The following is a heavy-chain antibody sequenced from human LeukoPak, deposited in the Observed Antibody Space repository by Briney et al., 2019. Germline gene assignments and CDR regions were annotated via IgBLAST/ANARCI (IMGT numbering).Heavy chain of an antibody. V-gene: IGHV1-69*13. J-gene: IGHJ4*02. Sequence: GASVKVSCKASGGTFSSYAISWVRQAPGQGLEWMGGIIPIFGTANYAQKFQGRVTITADESTSTAYMELSSLRSEDTAVYYCARGGSEQYYDFWSGYYLFDYWGQGTLVTVSS. CDR2: IIPIFGTA. CDR3: ARGGSEQYYDFWSGYYLFDY. CDR1: GGTFSSYA. D-gene: IGHD3-3*01.